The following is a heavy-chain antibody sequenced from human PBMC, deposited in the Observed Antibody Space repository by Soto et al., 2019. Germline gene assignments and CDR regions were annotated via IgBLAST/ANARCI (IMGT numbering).Heavy chain of an antibody. D-gene: IGHD3-16*01. J-gene: IGHJ3*02. CDR1: GHTFNSWD. V-gene: IGHV1-8*01. CDR3: ANYRTTSHLGFDI. CDR2: GDPHSDNR. Sequence: QVQLEQSGAEVKKPGASVKVSCKAYGHTFNSWDMNWVRQATGQWLEWMGWGDPHSDNRGYAQKFQGRVSLTRDSSISTVYMELSSLRSEDTAVYYCANYRTTSHLGFDIWGQGTIVTVSS.